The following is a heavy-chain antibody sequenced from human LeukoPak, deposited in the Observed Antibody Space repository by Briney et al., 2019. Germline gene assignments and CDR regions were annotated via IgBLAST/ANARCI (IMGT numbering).Heavy chain of an antibody. V-gene: IGHV4-34*01. Sequence: PSETLSLTCAVYGGPFSGYYWSWIRQPPGKGLEWIGEINHSGSTNYNPSLKSRVTISVDTSKNQFSLKLSSVTAADTAVYYCARKVPAAILGSSPSRPNWFDPWGQGTLVTVSS. J-gene: IGHJ5*02. CDR3: ARKVPAAILGSSPSRPNWFDP. CDR1: GGPFSGYY. CDR2: INHSGST. D-gene: IGHD2-2*02.